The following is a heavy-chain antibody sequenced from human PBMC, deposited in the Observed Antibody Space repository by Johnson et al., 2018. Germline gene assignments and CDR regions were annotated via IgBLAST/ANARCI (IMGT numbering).Heavy chain of an antibody. CDR2: INPSGGST. V-gene: IGHV1-46*01. CDR3: ARCAGSGYYDSSGYYYCAFDI. J-gene: IGHJ3*02. Sequence: QVQLQESGAEVKKPGASVKVSCKASGYTFTSYYMHWVRQAPGQGLEWIGIINPSGGSTSYAQKFQGRVTMTRDTSTSTVYMGRSSLGAEDTAVYYCARCAGSGYYDSSGYYYCAFDIWGQGTMVTVSS. D-gene: IGHD3-22*01. CDR1: GYTFTSYY.